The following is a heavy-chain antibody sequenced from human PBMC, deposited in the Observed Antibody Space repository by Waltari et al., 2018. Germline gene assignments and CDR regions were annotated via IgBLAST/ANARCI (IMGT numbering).Heavy chain of an antibody. CDR3: AKDVYGPGLSYGAHIDH. D-gene: IGHD3-10*01. CDR2: IRFDGSDK. V-gene: IGHV3-30*02. Sequence: QVHMEASGGGVFHPGGSLRLSCGASRFTFRAYGMYCVRQSPGKGLEWVAYIRFDGSDKYYGDSVKGRFTLYRDNTNNILYLRMKNLRSEDTAIYYCAKDVYGPGLSYGAHIDHWGQGTLVTVSS. J-gene: IGHJ4*02. CDR1: RFTFRAYG.